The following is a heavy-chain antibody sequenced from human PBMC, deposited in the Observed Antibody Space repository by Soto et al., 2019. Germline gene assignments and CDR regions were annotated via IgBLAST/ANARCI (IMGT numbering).Heavy chain of an antibody. J-gene: IGHJ6*02. V-gene: IGHV3-33*01. CDR1: GFTFSSYG. CDR2: IWYDGSNK. D-gene: IGHD6-19*01. Sequence: QVQLVESGGGVVQPGRSLRLSCAASGFTFSSYGMHWVRQAPGKGLEWVAVIWYDGSNKYYADSVKGRFTISRDNSKNKLYLQMNSLRAEDTAVYYCAREFSSGWYRYGMDVWGQGTTVTVSS. CDR3: AREFSSGWYRYGMDV.